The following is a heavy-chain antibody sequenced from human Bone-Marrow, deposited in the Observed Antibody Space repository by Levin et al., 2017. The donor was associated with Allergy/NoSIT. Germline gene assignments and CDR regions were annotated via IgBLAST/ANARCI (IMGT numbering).Heavy chain of an antibody. CDR2: IYYSGST. J-gene: IGHJ4*02. CDR3: ARTWSLRGLELLPYYFDY. D-gene: IGHD1-7*01. V-gene: IGHV4-39*01. Sequence: SETLSLTCTVSGGSISSSSYYWGWIRQPPGKGLEWIGSIYYSGSTYYNPSLKSRVTISVDTSKNQFSLKLSSVTAADTAVYYCARTWSLRGLELLPYYFDYWGQGTLVTVSS. CDR1: GGSISSSSYY.